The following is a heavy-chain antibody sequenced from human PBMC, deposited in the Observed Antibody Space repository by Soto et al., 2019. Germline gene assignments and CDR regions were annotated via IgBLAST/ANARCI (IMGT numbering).Heavy chain of an antibody. CDR2: INHSGST. CDR3: ARGHYDFWSGYSLYHFDY. V-gene: IGHV4-34*01. Sequence: SETLSLTCAVYGGSFSGYYWSWIRQPPGKGLEWIGEINHSGSTNYNPSLKSRVTISVDTSKNQFSLKLSSVTAADTAVYYCARGHYDFWSGYSLYHFDYWGQGTLVTVSS. CDR1: GGSFSGYY. D-gene: IGHD3-3*01. J-gene: IGHJ4*02.